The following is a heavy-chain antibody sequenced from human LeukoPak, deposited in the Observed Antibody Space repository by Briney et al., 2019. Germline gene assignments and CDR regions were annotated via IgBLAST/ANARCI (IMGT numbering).Heavy chain of an antibody. CDR1: GGSFSGYY. V-gene: IGHV4-34*01. J-gene: IGHJ4*02. CDR2: INHSGST. Sequence: PSETLSLTCAVYGGSFSGYYWSWIRQPPGKGLEWIGEINHSGSTNYNPFLKSRVTISVDTSKNQFSLKLSSVTAADTAVYYCARGFYGSGNSSPSDYWGQGTLVTVSS. CDR3: ARGFYGSGNSSPSDY. D-gene: IGHD3-10*01.